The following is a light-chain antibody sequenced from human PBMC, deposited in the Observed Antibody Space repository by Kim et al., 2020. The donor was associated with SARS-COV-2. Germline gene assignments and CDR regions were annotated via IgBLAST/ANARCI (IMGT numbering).Light chain of an antibody. CDR2: GAS. CDR3: QQYTNWPPEYT. CDR1: QSVRSN. Sequence: EIVMTQSPATMSVSPGERATLSCRASQSVRSNLAWYQQKPSQAPRLLIYGASTRATGTPARFSGSGSGTEFTLTISSLQSEDFAVYYCQQYTNWPPEYTFGQGTKLEI. J-gene: IGKJ2*01. V-gene: IGKV3-15*01.